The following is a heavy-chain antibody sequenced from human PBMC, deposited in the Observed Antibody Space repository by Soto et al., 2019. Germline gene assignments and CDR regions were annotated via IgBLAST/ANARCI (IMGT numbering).Heavy chain of an antibody. CDR3: AAGYSGYKYYYYGMDV. CDR2: ISYDGSNK. J-gene: IGHJ6*02. D-gene: IGHD5-12*01. V-gene: IGHV3-30-3*01. CDR1: GFTFSSYA. Sequence: GGSLRLSCAASGFTFSSYAMHWVRQAPGKGLEWVAVISYDGSNKYYADSVKGRFTISRDNSKNTLYLQMNSLRAEDTAVYYCAAGYSGYKYYYYGMDVWGQGTTVTVSS.